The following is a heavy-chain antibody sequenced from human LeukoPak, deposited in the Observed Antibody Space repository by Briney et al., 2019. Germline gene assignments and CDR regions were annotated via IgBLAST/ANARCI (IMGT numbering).Heavy chain of an antibody. D-gene: IGHD2-2*01. CDR1: GFSFSAYN. J-gene: IGHJ4*02. CDR2: ISSSSATI. CDR3: ARDSRLTYYFDY. Sequence: GGSLRLSCEGSGFSFSAYNMNWVRQAPGKGLESISYISSSSATIFYADSVKGRFTISRDNAKNSLYLQMNSLRPEDTAVYFCARDSRLTYYFDYWGQGTLVTVSS. V-gene: IGHV3-48*01.